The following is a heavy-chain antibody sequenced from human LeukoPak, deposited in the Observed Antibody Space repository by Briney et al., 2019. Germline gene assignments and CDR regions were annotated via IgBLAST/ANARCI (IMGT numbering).Heavy chain of an antibody. D-gene: IGHD3-22*01. CDR1: GGSISSSSYY. CDR2: IYYSGST. J-gene: IGHJ4*02. V-gene: IGHV4-39*01. Sequence: SETLSLTCTVSGGSISSSSYYWGWIRQPPGKGLEWIGSIYYSGSTYYNTSLKSRVTISVDTSKNQFSLKLSSVTAADTAVYYCARDYYDSSGYYPFDYWGQGTLVTVSS. CDR3: ARDYYDSSGYYPFDY.